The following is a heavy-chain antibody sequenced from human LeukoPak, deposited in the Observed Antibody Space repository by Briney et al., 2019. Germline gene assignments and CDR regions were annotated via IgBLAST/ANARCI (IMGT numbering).Heavy chain of an antibody. D-gene: IGHD5-18*01. Sequence: GGSLRLSCAASGFTFSSYAMTWVRRAPGKGLEWVSALSGGGDYIYYGDSVKGRFTSSRDNSESTLYLQMNNLRAEDTAVYYCAKNRGTGMAFYDHWGQGTQVTVSS. V-gene: IGHV3-23*01. CDR1: GFTFSSYA. CDR3: AKNRGTGMAFYDH. CDR2: LSGGGDYI. J-gene: IGHJ4*02.